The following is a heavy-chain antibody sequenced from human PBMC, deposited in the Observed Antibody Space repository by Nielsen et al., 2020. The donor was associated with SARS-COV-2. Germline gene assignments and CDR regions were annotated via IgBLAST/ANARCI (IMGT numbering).Heavy chain of an antibody. CDR1: GYTFTSYA. V-gene: IGHV7-4-1*02. CDR3: AREDYGGNSGGGWFDP. CDR2: INTNTGNP. D-gene: IGHD4-23*01. J-gene: IGHJ5*02. Sequence: ASVKVSCKASGYTFTSYAMNWVRQAPGQGLEWMGWINTNTGNPTYAQGFTGRFVFSLDTSVSTAYLQISSLKAEDTAVYYCAREDYGGNSGGGWFDPWGQGTLVTVSS.